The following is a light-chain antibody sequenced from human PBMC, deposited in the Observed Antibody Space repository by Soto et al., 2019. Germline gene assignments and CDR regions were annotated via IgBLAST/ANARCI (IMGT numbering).Light chain of an antibody. CDR2: DVS. V-gene: IGKV3-11*01. CDR1: QSISSH. J-gene: IGKJ4*01. CDR3: QQRPNWPLT. Sequence: EIVLTQSPATLSLSPGERATLSCMASQSISSHLAWYQQKPGQAPRLLMYDVSNRATGIPARFSGSGSGTDFTLTISSLESEDFAVYYCQQRPNWPLTFGGGTKVEIK.